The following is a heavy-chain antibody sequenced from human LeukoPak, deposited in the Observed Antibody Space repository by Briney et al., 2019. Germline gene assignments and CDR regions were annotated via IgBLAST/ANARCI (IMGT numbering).Heavy chain of an antibody. Sequence: ASVKVSCEASGGTFSSYAISWVRQAPGQGLEWMGGFDPEDGETIYAQKFQGRVTMTEDTSADTAYMELSSLRSEDTAVYYCATWASPITMVRGVIIDYWGQGTLVTVSS. CDR1: GGTFSSYA. CDR2: FDPEDGET. D-gene: IGHD3-10*01. V-gene: IGHV1-24*01. CDR3: ATWASPITMVRGVIIDY. J-gene: IGHJ4*02.